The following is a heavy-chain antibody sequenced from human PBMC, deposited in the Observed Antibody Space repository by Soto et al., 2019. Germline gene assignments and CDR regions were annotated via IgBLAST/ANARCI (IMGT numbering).Heavy chain of an antibody. V-gene: IGHV1-69*13. CDR3: ATYCSSTSCRGGYDY. Sequence: SVKVSFKASGGTFSSYAISWVRQAPGQGLEWMGGIIPIFGTANYAQKFQGRVTITADESTSTAYMELSSLRSEDTAVYYCATYCSSTSCRGGYDYWGQGTLVTVSS. J-gene: IGHJ4*02. CDR2: IIPIFGTA. D-gene: IGHD2-2*01. CDR1: GGTFSSYA.